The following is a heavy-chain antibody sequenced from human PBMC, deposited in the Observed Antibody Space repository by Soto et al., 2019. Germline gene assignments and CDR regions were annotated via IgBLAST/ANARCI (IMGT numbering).Heavy chain of an antibody. CDR3: ASKIRGSGHDAFDI. Sequence: SETLSLTCAVYGGSFSGYYWSWIRQPPGKGLEWIGEINHSGSTNYNPSLKSRVTISVDTSKNQFSLKLSSVTAADTAVYYCASKIRGSGHDAFDIWGQGTMVTVSS. CDR1: GGSFSGYY. J-gene: IGHJ3*02. V-gene: IGHV4-34*01. CDR2: INHSGST. D-gene: IGHD3-10*01.